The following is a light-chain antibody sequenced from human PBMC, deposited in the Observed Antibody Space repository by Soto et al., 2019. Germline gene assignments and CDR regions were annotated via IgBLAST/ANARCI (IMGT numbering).Light chain of an antibody. CDR2: TAS. Sequence: DIQMTQSPSSLSASVGDRVTITCRASQSISGYLNWYQQKPGRAPKPLIYTASSLQSGVPSRFSGSGSGTDFTLTISSLQPEDFATYHCQQGYTTPITFGQGTRLEIK. CDR3: QQGYTTPIT. CDR1: QSISGY. J-gene: IGKJ5*01. V-gene: IGKV1-39*01.